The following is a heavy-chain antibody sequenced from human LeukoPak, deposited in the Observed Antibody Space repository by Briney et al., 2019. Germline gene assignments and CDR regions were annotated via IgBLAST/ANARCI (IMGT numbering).Heavy chain of an antibody. CDR2: IHPGDSEA. J-gene: IGHJ4*02. D-gene: IGHD3-22*01. Sequence: GESLKISCKGSGYRFTSYWIAWVRQMPGKGLEWMGIIHPGDSEARYSPSFQGQVTISADMSINTAYLQWSRLKASDTAMYYCARASEDSYGYYSDYWGQGNLVTVSS. CDR3: ARASEDSYGYYSDY. CDR1: GYRFTSYW. V-gene: IGHV5-51*01.